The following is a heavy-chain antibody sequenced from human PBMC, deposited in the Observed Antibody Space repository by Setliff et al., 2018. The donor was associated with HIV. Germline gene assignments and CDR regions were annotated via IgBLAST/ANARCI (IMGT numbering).Heavy chain of an antibody. D-gene: IGHD3-10*02. V-gene: IGHV1-8*01. J-gene: IGHJ4*02. Sequence: ASVKVSCKASGYTFTNYHINWVRQAAGQGLEWMGWMNPNSGNTGYAQKFQGRVTMTGNTSISTAYMELSSLRAEDTAMYYCARDKGPPPVVHLDYWGQGTLVTVSS. CDR3: ARDKGPPPVVHLDY. CDR1: GYTFTNYH. CDR2: MNPNSGNT.